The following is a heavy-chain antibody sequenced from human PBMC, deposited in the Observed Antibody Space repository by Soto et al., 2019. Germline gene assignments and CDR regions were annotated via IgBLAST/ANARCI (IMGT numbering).Heavy chain of an antibody. CDR2: IKSKTDGGTT. Sequence: EVQLVESGGGLVKPGGSLRLSCAASGFTFSNAWMSWVRQAPGKGLEWVGRIKSKTDGGTTDYAAPVKGRFTISRDDSNNTLYLQMNSLKTEDTAVYYCTTESPGVAGTYYYYGMDVWGQGTTVTVSS. V-gene: IGHV3-15*01. D-gene: IGHD6-19*01. CDR3: TTESPGVAGTYYYYGMDV. CDR1: GFTFSNAW. J-gene: IGHJ6*02.